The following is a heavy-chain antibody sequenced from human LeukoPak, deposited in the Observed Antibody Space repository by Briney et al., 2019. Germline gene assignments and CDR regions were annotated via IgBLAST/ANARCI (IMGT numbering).Heavy chain of an antibody. CDR2: ISGSGGST. Sequence: GGSLRLSCAASGFTFSSYAMSWVRQAPGKGLGWVAAISGSGGSTYYADSVKGRFTISRDNSKNTLYLQMNSLRAEDTAVYYCAKISSSDYYDFWSGYYIPDYFDYWGQGTLVTVSS. V-gene: IGHV3-23*01. D-gene: IGHD3-3*01. J-gene: IGHJ4*02. CDR3: AKISSSDYYDFWSGYYIPDYFDY. CDR1: GFTFSSYA.